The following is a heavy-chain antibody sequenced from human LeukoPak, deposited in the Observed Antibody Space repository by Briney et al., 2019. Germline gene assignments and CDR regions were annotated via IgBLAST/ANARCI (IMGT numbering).Heavy chain of an antibody. CDR2: SRNKANSYTT. J-gene: IGHJ4*02. CDR1: GFTFSDHY. D-gene: IGHD5-18*01. V-gene: IGHV3-72*01. CDR3: ARGVYNYGYIFDY. Sequence: GGSLRPSCAASGFTFSDHYMDWVRQAPGKGLEWVGRSRNKANSYTTEYAASVKGRFTISRDDSKNSLYLQMNSLRAEDTAVYYCARGVYNYGYIFDYWGQGTLVTVSS.